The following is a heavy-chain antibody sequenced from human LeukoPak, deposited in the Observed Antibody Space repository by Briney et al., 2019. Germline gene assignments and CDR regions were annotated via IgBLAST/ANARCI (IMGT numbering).Heavy chain of an antibody. J-gene: IGHJ5*02. CDR3: ARTNMVRGVIIGWFDP. V-gene: IGHV4-34*01. CDR2: INHSGST. Sequence: PSETLSLTCAVYGGSFSGYYWSWIRQPPGKGLEWIGEINHSGSTNYNPSLKSRVTISVDTSKNQFSLKLSSVTAADTAVYYCARTNMVRGVIIGWFDPWGQGTLVTVSS. D-gene: IGHD3-10*01. CDR1: GGSFSGYY.